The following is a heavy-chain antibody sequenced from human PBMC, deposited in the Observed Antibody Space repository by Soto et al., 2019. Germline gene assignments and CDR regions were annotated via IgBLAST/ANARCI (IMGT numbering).Heavy chain of an antibody. CDR1: GGSISSSSYY. CDR3: ARYSSSWYGGAANYYYGMDV. J-gene: IGHJ6*02. Sequence: SEPLSLTCTISGGSISSSSYYWVWIRQPPGKGLEWIGSIYYSGSTYYNPSLKSRVTISVDTSKNQFSLKLSSVTAADTAVYYCARYSSSWYGGAANYYYGMDVWGQGT. V-gene: IGHV4-39*01. D-gene: IGHD6-13*01. CDR2: IYYSGST.